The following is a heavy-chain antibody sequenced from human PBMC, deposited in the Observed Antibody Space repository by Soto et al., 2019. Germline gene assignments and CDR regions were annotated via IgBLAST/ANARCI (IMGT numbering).Heavy chain of an antibody. CDR1: GFTFSDYY. CDR3: TVWGMGTDIGAA. CDR2: SKNKADSYTT. J-gene: IGHJ4*02. D-gene: IGHD2-21*02. V-gene: IGHV3-72*01. Sequence: EVQLVESGGGLVQPGGSLRLSCAASGFTFSDYYMDWVRQAPGKGLEWVGRSKNKADSYTTEYAASVTGRFSISRDASKSSLYLQMNSLKTEDTAVYYCTVWGMGTDIGAAWGQGIRVTVSS.